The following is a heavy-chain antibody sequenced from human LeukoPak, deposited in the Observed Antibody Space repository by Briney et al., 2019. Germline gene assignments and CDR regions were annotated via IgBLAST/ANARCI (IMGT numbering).Heavy chain of an antibody. CDR3: ARHMKPIARVMVV. Sequence: PSETLSLTCAVYGGSFSGYYWSWIRQPPGKGLEWIGEINHSGSTNYNPSLKSRVTISVDTSKNQFSLKLSSVTAADTAVYYCARHMKPIARVMVVWGKGTTVTISS. CDR2: INHSGST. J-gene: IGHJ6*03. D-gene: IGHD6-13*01. CDR1: GGSFSGYY. V-gene: IGHV4-34*01.